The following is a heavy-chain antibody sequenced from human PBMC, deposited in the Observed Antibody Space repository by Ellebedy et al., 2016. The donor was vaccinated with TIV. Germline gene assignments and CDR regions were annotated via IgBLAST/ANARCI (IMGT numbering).Heavy chain of an antibody. J-gene: IGHJ2*01. CDR2: IYYSGNT. CDR1: GGSISSYF. D-gene: IGHD4-17*01. V-gene: IGHV4-59*01. Sequence: MPSETLSLTCTVSGGSISSYFWSWIRQPPGKGLEWIGYIYYSGNTAYNPSLKSRVTMSADTSKSQFSLNLSSVTAADTAVYYCARWGGRYGDKNFDLWGRGTLVTVSS. CDR3: ARWGGRYGDKNFDL.